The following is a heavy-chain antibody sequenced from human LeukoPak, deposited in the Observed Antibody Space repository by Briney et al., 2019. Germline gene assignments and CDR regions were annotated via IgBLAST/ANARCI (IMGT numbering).Heavy chain of an antibody. CDR3: ARDRSRSWSFDY. D-gene: IGHD6-13*01. V-gene: IGHV3-30*03. Sequence: GRSLRLSCATSGFTFSSYGMHWVRQAPGKGLEWVALISYDGSEKYYADSVKGRFTISRDSSKNTLYLEMNSLRAEDTAVYYCARDRSRSWSFDYWGQGTLVTVSS. J-gene: IGHJ4*02. CDR2: ISYDGSEK. CDR1: GFTFSSYG.